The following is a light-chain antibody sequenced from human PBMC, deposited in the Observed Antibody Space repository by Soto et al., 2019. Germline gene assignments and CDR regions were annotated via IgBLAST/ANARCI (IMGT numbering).Light chain of an antibody. J-gene: IGKJ4*01. Sequence: EIVMTQSPATLSVSPGERATLSCRASRNINRKLAWYQQKPGQAPRLLISGASTRATGIPARFSGSGSGTEFTLTISSLQSEDFAVYYXXQYYDYPPLIFGGGTKVEIK. CDR3: XQYYDYPPLI. V-gene: IGKV3-15*01. CDR1: RNINRK. CDR2: GAS.